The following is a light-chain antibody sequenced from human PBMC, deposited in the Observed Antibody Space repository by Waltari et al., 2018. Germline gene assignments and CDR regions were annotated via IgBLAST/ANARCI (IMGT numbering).Light chain of an antibody. CDR1: SRAVGGYHY. CDR2: DVA. Sequence: QSALTQPASVSGSPGQSVTITCTGSSRAVGGYHYVSWYQQRPDTAPKLIIFDVADRPSGISTRFSGSKSGSTASLTISGLQPEDEADYYCSSYTTGNTVIFGGGTKLTV. CDR3: SSYTTGNTVI. V-gene: IGLV2-14*03. J-gene: IGLJ2*01.